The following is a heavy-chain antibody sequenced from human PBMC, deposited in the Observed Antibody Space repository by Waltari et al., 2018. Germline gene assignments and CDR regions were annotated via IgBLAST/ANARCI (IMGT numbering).Heavy chain of an antibody. J-gene: IGHJ3*02. CDR2: IIPIFGTA. CDR3: ARDYGGNSDAFDI. Sequence: QVQLVQSGAEVKKPGSSVTVSCKASGATFSSYAISWSRQAPGQGLEWMGGIIPIFGTANYAQKFQGRVTITADESTSTAYMELSSLRSEDTAVYYCARDYGGNSDAFDIWGQGTMVTVSS. V-gene: IGHV1-69*01. D-gene: IGHD4-17*01. CDR1: GATFSSYA.